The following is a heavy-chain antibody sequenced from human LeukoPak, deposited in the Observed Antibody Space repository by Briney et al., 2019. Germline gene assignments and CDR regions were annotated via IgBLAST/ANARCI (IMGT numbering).Heavy chain of an antibody. J-gene: IGHJ4*02. V-gene: IGHV3-30*02. CDR3: AKGMYYDFCIDY. CDR1: GFTFSSYG. CDR2: IRYDGSNK. Sequence: GGSLRLSCAASGFTFSSYGMHWVRQAPGKGLEWVAFIRYDGSNKYYADSVKGRFTISRDNSKNTLYLQMNSLRAEDTAVYYCAKGMYYDFCIDYWGQGTLVTVSS. D-gene: IGHD3-3*01.